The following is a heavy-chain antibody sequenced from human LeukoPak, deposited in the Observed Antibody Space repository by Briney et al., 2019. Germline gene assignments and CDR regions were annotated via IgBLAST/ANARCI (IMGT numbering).Heavy chain of an antibody. CDR1: GFTFSSYS. J-gene: IGHJ4*02. CDR2: ISSSSSYI. CDR3: ARAAYCGGDCYSGPMPFDY. D-gene: IGHD2-21*02. V-gene: IGHV3-21*01. Sequence: GGSLRLSCAASGFTFSSYSMNWVRQAPGKGLEWVSSISSSSSYIYYADSVKGRFTISSDNAKNLLYLQMNSLRAEDTAVYYCARAAYCGGDCYSGPMPFDYWGQGTLVTVSS.